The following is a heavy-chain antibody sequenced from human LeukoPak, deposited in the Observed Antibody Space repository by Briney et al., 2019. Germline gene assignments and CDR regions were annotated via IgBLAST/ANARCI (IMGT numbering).Heavy chain of an antibody. Sequence: SETLSLTCAVYGGSFSGYYWSWIRQPPGKGLEWIGEINHSGSTNHNPSLKSRVTTSVDTSKNQFSLKLSSVTAADTAVYYCARVLKDRVAARPGGYMDVWGKGTTVTVSS. D-gene: IGHD6-6*01. CDR3: ARVLKDRVAARPGGYMDV. CDR1: GGSFSGYY. V-gene: IGHV4-34*01. CDR2: INHSGST. J-gene: IGHJ6*03.